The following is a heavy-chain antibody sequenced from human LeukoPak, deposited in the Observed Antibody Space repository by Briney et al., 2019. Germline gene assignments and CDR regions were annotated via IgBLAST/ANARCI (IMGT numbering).Heavy chain of an antibody. D-gene: IGHD6-13*01. CDR3: ARDQEQQLEEYYYDYMDV. J-gene: IGHJ6*03. CDR1: GGSISSYY. CDR2: IYISGST. Sequence: SETLSLTCTVSGGSISSYYWSWIRQPAGKGLEWIGRIYISGSTNYNPSLKSRVTMSVDTSKNQFSLKLSSVTAADTAVYYCARDQEQQLEEYYYDYMDVWGKGTTVTVSS. V-gene: IGHV4-4*07.